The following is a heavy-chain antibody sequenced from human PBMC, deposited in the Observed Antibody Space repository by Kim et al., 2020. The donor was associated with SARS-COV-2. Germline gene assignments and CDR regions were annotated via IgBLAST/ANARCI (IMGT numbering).Heavy chain of an antibody. CDR1: GYTFTSYG. CDR3: ARDNSHGPSSPFFSSWYSPIRPYNYYYYGMDV. J-gene: IGHJ6*02. D-gene: IGHD6-13*01. Sequence: ASVKVSCKASGYTFTSYGISWVRQAPGQGLQWMGWISAYNGNTNYAQKLQGRVTMTTDTSTSTAYMELRSLRSDDTAVYYCARDNSHGPSSPFFSSWYSPIRPYNYYYYGMDVWGQGTTVTVSS. V-gene: IGHV1-18*01. CDR2: ISAYNGNT.